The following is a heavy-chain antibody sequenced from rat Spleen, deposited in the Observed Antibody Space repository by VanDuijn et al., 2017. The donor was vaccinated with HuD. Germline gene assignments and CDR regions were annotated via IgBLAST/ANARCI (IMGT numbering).Heavy chain of an antibody. CDR2: ISPSGGFT. V-gene: IGHV5-25*01. CDR3: ATSYPGRVMDA. Sequence: EVQLVESGGDLVQPGRSLKLSCAASGFTFNSYDMAWVRQAPTKGLEWVASISPSGGFTYYRDSVKGRFTISRDNAKSTLYLQMDSLRSEDTATYYCATSYPGRVMDAWGQGASVTVSS. J-gene: IGHJ4*01. D-gene: IGHD1-4*01. CDR1: GFTFNSYD.